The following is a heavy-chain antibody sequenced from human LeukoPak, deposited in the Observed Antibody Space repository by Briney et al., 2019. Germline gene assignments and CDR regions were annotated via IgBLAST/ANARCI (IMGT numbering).Heavy chain of an antibody. J-gene: IGHJ6*02. CDR3: AAVDYFYGMDV. D-gene: IGHD2-2*03. V-gene: IGHV1-58*02. CDR2: IIVGSGNT. CDR1: GFTFTSSA. Sequence: ASVTLSCKASGFTFTSSAMQWVRQARGQRLEWIGWIIVGSGNTKYAQTLQERFTITRDMSTSTAYMEMSSLRSEDTAVYYCAAVDYFYGMDVWGQGTTVTVSS.